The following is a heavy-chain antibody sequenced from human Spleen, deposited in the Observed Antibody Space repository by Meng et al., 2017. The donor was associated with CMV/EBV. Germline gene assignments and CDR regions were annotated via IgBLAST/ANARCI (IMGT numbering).Heavy chain of an antibody. Sequence: SVKVSCKASGGIFTTHGFSWLRQAPGQGPEWMGGIIPIVGKGDHAQRFQGRLTITADKSTNTAYMELSSLKSEDTAVYYCARDPLWSGYYTEWGQGTLVTVSS. CDR2: IIPIVGKG. CDR1: GGIFTTHG. CDR3: ARDPLWSGYYTE. D-gene: IGHD3-3*01. V-gene: IGHV1-69*10. J-gene: IGHJ4*02.